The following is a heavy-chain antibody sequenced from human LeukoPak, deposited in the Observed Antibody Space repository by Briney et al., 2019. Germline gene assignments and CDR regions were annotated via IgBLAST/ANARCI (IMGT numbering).Heavy chain of an antibody. V-gene: IGHV3-30*02. CDR3: ATDGGKWELLFDY. Sequence: GGSLRLSCAVSGFNGMHWARQAPGKGLEWVAFMQYDGSDKSYADSVKGRFTISRDNSKNTLYLQMNSLRPEDTAVYYCATDGGKWELLFDYWGQGTLVTVSS. CDR2: MQYDGSDK. CDR1: GFNG. J-gene: IGHJ4*02. D-gene: IGHD1-26*01.